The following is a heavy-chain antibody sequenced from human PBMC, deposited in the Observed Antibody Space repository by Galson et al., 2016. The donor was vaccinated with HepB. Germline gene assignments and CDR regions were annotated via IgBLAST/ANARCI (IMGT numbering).Heavy chain of an antibody. J-gene: IGHJ4*02. CDR1: GGSISSSSYY. CDR2: IYYSGST. Sequence: SETLSLTCTVSGGSISSSSYYWSWIRQPPGEGLEWIGDIYYSGSTYYNPSLKSRVTISLDTSKSRFSLRLRSVTAADTAVYFCARGTRFSYKWSFDSWGRGALVTVSS. CDR3: ARGTRFSYKWSFDS. V-gene: IGHV4-39*02. D-gene: IGHD1-20*01.